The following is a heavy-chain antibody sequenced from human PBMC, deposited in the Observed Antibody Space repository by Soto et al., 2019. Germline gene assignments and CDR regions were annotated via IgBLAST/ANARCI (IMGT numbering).Heavy chain of an antibody. V-gene: IGHV3-48*03. CDR2: INSGSTI. J-gene: IGHJ4*02. CDR1: GFTFSSFE. D-gene: IGHD1-20*01. CDR3: AREGNNCLDY. Sequence: GGSLRLSCAASGFTFSSFEMNWFRQAPGKGLEWVSYINSGSTIYYADSVKGRFTISRDNAKNSLYLQMNSLRAEDTAVYYCAREGNNCLDYWGQGTLVTVSS.